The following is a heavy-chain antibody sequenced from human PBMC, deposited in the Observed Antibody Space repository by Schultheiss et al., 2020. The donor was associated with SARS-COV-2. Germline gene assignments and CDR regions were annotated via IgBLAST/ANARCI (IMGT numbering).Heavy chain of an antibody. CDR1: GFTFGDYA. CDR2: IRSKAYGGTT. J-gene: IGHJ6*02. D-gene: IGHD3-9*01. Sequence: GGSLRLSCTASGFTFGDYAMSWVRQAPGKGLEWVGFIRSKAYGGTTEYAASVKGRFTISRDDSKSIAYLQMNSLKTEDTAVYYCTRDHDYDILTGYTSHYYYYGMDVWGQGTTVTVSS. V-gene: IGHV3-49*04. CDR3: TRDHDYDILTGYTSHYYYYGMDV.